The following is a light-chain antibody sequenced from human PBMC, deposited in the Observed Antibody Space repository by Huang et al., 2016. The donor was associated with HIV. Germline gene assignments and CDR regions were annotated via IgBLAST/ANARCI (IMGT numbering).Light chain of an antibody. Sequence: DIVMTQSPDSLTVSLGERATINCRSRQSLFFISNKRSYLAWYQKKPGQPPKLVSSWASARESGVPDRFSGSGSETHFTLTINSLQAEDVAVYYCQQYYHNPLTFGGGTKVEI. J-gene: IGKJ4*01. CDR2: WAS. CDR3: QQYYHNPLT. V-gene: IGKV4-1*01. CDR1: QSLFFISNKRSY.